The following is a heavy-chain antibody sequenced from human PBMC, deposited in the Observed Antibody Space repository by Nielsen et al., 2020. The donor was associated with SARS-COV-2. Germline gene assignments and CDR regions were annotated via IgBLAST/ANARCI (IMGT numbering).Heavy chain of an antibody. CDR3: ARHGGGNGDYYYYGMDV. Sequence: SETLSLTCTVSGGSISSSSYYWGWIRQPPGKGLEWIGSIYYSGSTYYNPSLKSRVTISVDTSKNQFSLKLSSVTAADTAVYYCARHGGGNGDYYYYGMDVRGQGTTVTVSS. CDR1: GGSISSSSYY. D-gene: IGHD3-16*01. CDR2: IYYSGST. J-gene: IGHJ6*02. V-gene: IGHV4-39*01.